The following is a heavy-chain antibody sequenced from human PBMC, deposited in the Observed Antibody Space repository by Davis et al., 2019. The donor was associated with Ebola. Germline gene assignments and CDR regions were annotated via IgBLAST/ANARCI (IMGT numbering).Heavy chain of an antibody. V-gene: IGHV4-31*03. J-gene: IGHJ4*02. D-gene: IGHD3-10*01. CDR3: ARDRSSSWFGRGLFDS. Sequence: MPSETLSLTCTVSGGSINTADYYWTWIRQLPGKGLEWIGYIYDSGITYYNPSLQNRVTISADTSHNEFSLKLTSVTAADTAVYYCARDRSSSWFGRGLFDSWGQGIPVTVSS. CDR1: GGSINTADYY. CDR2: IYDSGIT.